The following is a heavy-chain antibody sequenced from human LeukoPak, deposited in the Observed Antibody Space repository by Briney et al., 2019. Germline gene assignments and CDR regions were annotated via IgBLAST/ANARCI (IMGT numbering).Heavy chain of an antibody. CDR1: GGSFSGYY. CDR3: ARGPKIGTTYWLRRTNWFDP. V-gene: IGHV4-34*01. J-gene: IGHJ5*02. Sequence: SETLSLTCAVYGGSFSGYYWSWIRQPPGKGLEWIGEINHSGSTNYNPSLKSRVTISVDTSKNQFSLKLSSVTAADTAVYYCARGPKIGTTYWLRRTNWFDPWGQGTLVTVSS. CDR2: INHSGST. D-gene: IGHD1-1*01.